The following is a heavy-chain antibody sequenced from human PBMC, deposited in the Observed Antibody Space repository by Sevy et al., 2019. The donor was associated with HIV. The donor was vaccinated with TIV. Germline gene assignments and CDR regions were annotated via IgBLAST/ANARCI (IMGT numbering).Heavy chain of an antibody. CDR1: GDSVSSKSAA. CDR3: ARCRAATGDNIHYFFHYGMDV. J-gene: IGHJ6*02. D-gene: IGHD2-21*01. V-gene: IGHV6-1*01. Sequence: KQSQTLSLTCVISGDSVSSKSAAWTWIRQSPSRGLEWLGRTYYRSKWYNDFADSVKSRIIIAPDTSKNQFSLQLKSVTPEETAVYYCARCRAATGDNIHYFFHYGMDVWGLGTTVTVSS. CDR2: TYYRSKWYN.